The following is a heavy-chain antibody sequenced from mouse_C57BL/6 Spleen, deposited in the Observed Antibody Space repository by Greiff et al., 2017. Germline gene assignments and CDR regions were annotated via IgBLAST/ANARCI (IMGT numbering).Heavy chain of an antibody. J-gene: IGHJ3*01. CDR2: IDPSDSYT. V-gene: IGHV1-69*01. CDR3: ARGGPTAQATFAY. CDR1: GYTFTSYW. D-gene: IGHD3-2*02. Sequence: QVQLQQPGAELVMPGASVKLSCKASGYTFTSYWMHWVKQRPGQGLEWIGEIDPSDSYTNYNQKFKGKSTLTVDKSTSTAYMQLSRLTSEDSAVYYCARGGPTAQATFAYWGQGTLVTVSA.